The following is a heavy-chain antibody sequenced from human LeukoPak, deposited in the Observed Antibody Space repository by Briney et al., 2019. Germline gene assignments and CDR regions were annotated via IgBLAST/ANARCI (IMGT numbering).Heavy chain of an antibody. J-gene: IGHJ4*02. V-gene: IGHV1-69*06. D-gene: IGHD3-22*01. CDR1: GGTFSSYA. CDR2: IIPIFGTA. Sequence: ASVKVSCKASGGTFSSYAISWVRQAPGQGLEWMGGIIPIFGTANYAQKFQGRVTITADKSTSTAYMELSSLRSEDMAVYYCARDFYDSSFDYWGQGTLVTVSS. CDR3: ARDFYDSSFDY.